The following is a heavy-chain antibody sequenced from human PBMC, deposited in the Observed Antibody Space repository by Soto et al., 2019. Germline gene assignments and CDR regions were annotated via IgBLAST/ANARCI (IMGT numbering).Heavy chain of an antibody. J-gene: IGHJ5*01. CDR1: GFTFSSYA. V-gene: IGHV3-23*01. Sequence: EVQLLQSGGGLVQPGGSLRLSCGASGFTFSSYAMSWVRQAPGKGLEWVSSISGSGGNTYYADSVKGRFTISRDNSKNTLYLQMNSLRAEDTAVYYCAKMGGYSSGWYDFWGQGTLVTVSS. D-gene: IGHD6-19*01. CDR2: ISGSGGNT. CDR3: AKMGGYSSGWYDF.